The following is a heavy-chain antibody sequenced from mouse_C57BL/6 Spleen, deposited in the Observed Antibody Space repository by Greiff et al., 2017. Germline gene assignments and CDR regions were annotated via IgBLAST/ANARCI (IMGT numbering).Heavy chain of an antibody. CDR1: GFTFSDYG. D-gene: IGHD2-4*01. Sequence: EVQRVESGGGLVKPGGSLKLSCAASGFTFSDYGMHWVRQAPERGLEWVAYISSGSSTIYYADTVKGRFTISRDNAKNTLFLQMTSLRSEDTAMYYCARLGDYGGYFDYWGQGTTLTVSS. CDR2: ISSGSSTI. J-gene: IGHJ2*01. CDR3: ARLGDYGGYFDY. V-gene: IGHV5-17*01.